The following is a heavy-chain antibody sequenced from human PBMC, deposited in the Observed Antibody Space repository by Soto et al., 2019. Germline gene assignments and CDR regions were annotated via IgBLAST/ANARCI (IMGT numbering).Heavy chain of an antibody. V-gene: IGHV3-23*01. CDR3: ATEFTMIVVVATDY. D-gene: IGHD3-22*01. Sequence: GGSLRLSCAASGFTFSSYAMSWVRQAPGKGLEWVSAISGSGGSTYYADSVKGRFTISRDNSKNTLYLQMNSLRAEDTAVYYCATEFTMIVVVATDYWGQGTLVTVSS. J-gene: IGHJ4*02. CDR2: ISGSGGST. CDR1: GFTFSSYA.